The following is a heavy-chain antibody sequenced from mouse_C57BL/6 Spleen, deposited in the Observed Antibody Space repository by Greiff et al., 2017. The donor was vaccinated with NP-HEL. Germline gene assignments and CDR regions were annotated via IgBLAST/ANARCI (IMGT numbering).Heavy chain of an antibody. Sequence: QVQLKQSGAELVRPGASVTLSCKASGYTFTDYEMHWVKQTPVHGLEWIGAIDPETGGTAYNQKFKGKAILTADKSSSTAYMELRSLTSEDSAVYYCTRRASYGAWFAYWGQGTLVTVSA. V-gene: IGHV1-15*01. J-gene: IGHJ3*01. CDR3: TRRASYGAWFAY. D-gene: IGHD1-1*01. CDR1: GYTFTDYE. CDR2: IDPETGGT.